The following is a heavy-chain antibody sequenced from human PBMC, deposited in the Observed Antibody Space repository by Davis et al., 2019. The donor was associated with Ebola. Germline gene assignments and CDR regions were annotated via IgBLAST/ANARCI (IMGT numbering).Heavy chain of an antibody. Sequence: AASVKVSCKASGYTFSDYFVHWVRQAPGQGLEWMGRIDPNSGDTKYAQKFQDRVTMTRDTSISTAYMGLTRLTSDDTAVYHCARVLGGWLGYWGQGTLVTVSS. CDR2: IDPNSGDT. CDR1: GYTFSDYF. V-gene: IGHV1-2*06. J-gene: IGHJ4*02. D-gene: IGHD6-19*01. CDR3: ARVLGGWLGY.